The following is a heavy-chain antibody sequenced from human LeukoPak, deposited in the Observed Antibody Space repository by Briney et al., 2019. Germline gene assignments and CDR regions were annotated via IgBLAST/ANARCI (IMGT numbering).Heavy chain of an antibody. J-gene: IGHJ4*02. CDR3: ARGGTQLTFPV. CDR1: GGSISSYY. D-gene: IGHD4/OR15-4a*01. CDR2: MYYSGSA. Sequence: PSETLSLTCSVSGGSISSYYWSWIRQPPGKGLEWIGYMYYSGSANYNPSLKSRVTMSVDTSKNHFSQNLTSVTAADTAVYYCARGGTQLTFPVWGQGTLVTVSS. V-gene: IGHV4-59*01.